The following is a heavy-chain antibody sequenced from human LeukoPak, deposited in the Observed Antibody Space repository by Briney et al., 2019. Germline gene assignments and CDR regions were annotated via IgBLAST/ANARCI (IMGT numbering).Heavy chain of an antibody. V-gene: IGHV3-66*01. D-gene: IGHD6-19*01. CDR2: IYSGGST. CDR1: GFTVDSNY. CDR3: AKEAVAGTLDH. J-gene: IGHJ4*02. Sequence: PGRSLRLSCAASGFTVDSNYMTWVRQAPGKGLEWVSVIYSGGSTYYADSVKGRFTISRDNSKNTLHLQMNSLRAEDTAVYYCAKEAVAGTLDHWGQGTLVTVSS.